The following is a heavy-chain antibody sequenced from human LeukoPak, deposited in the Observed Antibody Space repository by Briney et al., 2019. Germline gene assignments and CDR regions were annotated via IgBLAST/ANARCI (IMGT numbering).Heavy chain of an antibody. CDR2: IYYSGST. CDR1: AGSISSSSYY. J-gene: IGHJ3*02. D-gene: IGHD3-9*01. V-gene: IGHV4-39*01. CDR3: ARAYYDILTGYAFDI. Sequence: SETLSLTCTVSAGSISSSSYYWGWIRQPPGKGLEWIGSIYYSGSTYYHPSLKSRVTISVDTSKNQFSLKLSSVTAADTAVYYCARAYYDILTGYAFDIWGQGTMVTVSS.